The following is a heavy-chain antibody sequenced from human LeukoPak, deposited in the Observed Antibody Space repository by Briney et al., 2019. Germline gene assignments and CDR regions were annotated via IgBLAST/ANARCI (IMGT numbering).Heavy chain of an antibody. CDR3: ARDNSPKYSSGWYDYGY. D-gene: IGHD6-19*01. CDR1: GFTFSSYS. Sequence: GGSLRLSCAASGFTFSSYSMNWVRQAPGKGLEWVSSISSSSSYIYYADSVKGRFPISRDKAKNSLYLQMNSLRAEDTAVYYCARDNSPKYSSGWYDYGYWGQGTLVTVSS. V-gene: IGHV3-21*01. J-gene: IGHJ4*02. CDR2: ISSSSSYI.